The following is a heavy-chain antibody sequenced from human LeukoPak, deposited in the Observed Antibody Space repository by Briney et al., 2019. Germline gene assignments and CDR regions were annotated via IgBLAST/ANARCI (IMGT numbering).Heavy chain of an antibody. CDR3: ARDTWLQLWVPCDY. CDR2: ISVHKDYT. D-gene: IGHD5-18*01. V-gene: IGHV1-18*01. J-gene: IGHJ4*02. Sequence: ASVKVSCKASGYTFRSYAISWVRQAPGQGLEWMGWISVHKDYTNYAQKFQDRVTMTTDTSTNTAYMELRSLRPDDTAVYYCARDTWLQLWVPCDYWGQGTLVTVSS. CDR1: GYTFRSYA.